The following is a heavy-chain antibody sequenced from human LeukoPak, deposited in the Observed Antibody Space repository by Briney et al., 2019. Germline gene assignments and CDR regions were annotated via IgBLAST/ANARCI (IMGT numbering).Heavy chain of an antibody. D-gene: IGHD6-19*01. Sequence: SGGPLRLSCAASGFTFSDYYMSWIRQAPGKGLEWVSYISSSGSTIYYADSVKGRFTISRDNAKNSLYLQMNSLRAEDTAVYYCARASSGWYRGFDYWGQGTLVTVSS. CDR2: ISSSGSTI. CDR3: ARASSGWYRGFDY. J-gene: IGHJ4*02. CDR1: GFTFSDYY. V-gene: IGHV3-11*01.